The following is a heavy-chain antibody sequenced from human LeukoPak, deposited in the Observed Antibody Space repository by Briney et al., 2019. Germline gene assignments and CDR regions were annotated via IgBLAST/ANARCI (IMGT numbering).Heavy chain of an antibody. CDR2: INPSGGST. J-gene: IGHJ3*02. CDR1: GYTFTSYY. V-gene: IGHV1-46*01. CDR3: ARDPTTFYSIEAFDI. D-gene: IGHD6-13*01. Sequence: GASVKVSCKASGYTFTSYYMHWLRKAPGQGLKGRGKINPSGGSTSYAQKFQGRVTMTRDMSTSTVYMELSSLRSEDTAVYYCARDPTTFYSIEAFDIWGQGTMVTVSS.